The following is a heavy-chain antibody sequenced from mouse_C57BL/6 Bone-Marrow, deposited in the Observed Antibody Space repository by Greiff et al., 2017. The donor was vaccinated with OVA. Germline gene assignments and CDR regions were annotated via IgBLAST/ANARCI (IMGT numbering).Heavy chain of an antibody. CDR3: TRGDWDYFDY. CDR1: GYTFTDYY. V-gene: IGHV1-84*01. Sequence: QVQLKESGPELVKPGASVKIYCKASGYTFTDYYINWVKQRPGQGLEWIGWIYPGSGNTKYNEKFKDKATLTVDTSSSTAYMQLSSLTSDDSAVYFCTRGDWDYFDYWGQGTTLTVSS. D-gene: IGHD4-1*01. J-gene: IGHJ2*01. CDR2: IYPGSGNT.